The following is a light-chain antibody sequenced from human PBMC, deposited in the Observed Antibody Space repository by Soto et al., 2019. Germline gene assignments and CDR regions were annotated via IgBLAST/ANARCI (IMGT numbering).Light chain of an antibody. CDR2: GAS. J-gene: IGKJ4*01. CDR1: QSVSNKY. Sequence: EIVLTQSQGTRSLSPGERATLSCRASQSVSNKYLAWYQQKPGQAPRLFIYGASTRATGIPARFSGSGSGTEFPLTISSLQYEDFAVYYCQQYNNWTLTFGGGTKVDIK. CDR3: QQYNNWTLT. V-gene: IGKV3-15*01.